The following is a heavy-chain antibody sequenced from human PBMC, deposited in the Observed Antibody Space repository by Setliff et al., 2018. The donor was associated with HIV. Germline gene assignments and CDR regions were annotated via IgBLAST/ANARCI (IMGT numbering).Heavy chain of an antibody. Sequence: ASVKVSCKASGYTFTNNVIHWVRQAPGQRLEWMGWIHAGSGDTQYSQKFQGRVIITRDTSASTVYMELSSLRSEDTAMYYCARDHPGIAYWGQGTMVTVSS. CDR3: ARDHPGIAY. CDR2: IHAGSGDT. CDR1: GYTFTNNV. J-gene: IGHJ4*02. V-gene: IGHV1-3*01.